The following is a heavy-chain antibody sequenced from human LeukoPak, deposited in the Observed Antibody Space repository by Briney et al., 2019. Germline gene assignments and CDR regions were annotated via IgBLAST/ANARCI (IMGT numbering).Heavy chain of an antibody. Sequence: GGSLRLSCAASEFTFSSYNMNWVRQAPGKGLEWVSVIYSGGSTYYADSVKGRFTISRDNSKNTLYLQMNSLRAEDTAVYYCSLDTAMVARYWGQGTLVTVSS. V-gene: IGHV3-66*01. CDR2: IYSGGST. J-gene: IGHJ4*02. D-gene: IGHD5-18*01. CDR3: SLDTAMVARY. CDR1: EFTFSSYN.